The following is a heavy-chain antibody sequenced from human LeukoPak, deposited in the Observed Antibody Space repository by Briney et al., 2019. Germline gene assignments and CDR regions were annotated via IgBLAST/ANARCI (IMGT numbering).Heavy chain of an antibody. D-gene: IGHD3-22*01. CDR2: IYYSGST. Sequence: SQTLSLTCTVSGGSISSGDYYWSWLRQPPGTGLEWIGYIYYSGSTYYNPSLKSRVTISVDTSKNQFSLKLSSVTAADTAVYYCARGQTYYYDSSGYYYAAWGQGTLVTVSS. CDR3: ARGQTYYYDSSGYYYAA. V-gene: IGHV4-30-4*08. CDR1: GGSISSGDYY. J-gene: IGHJ5*02.